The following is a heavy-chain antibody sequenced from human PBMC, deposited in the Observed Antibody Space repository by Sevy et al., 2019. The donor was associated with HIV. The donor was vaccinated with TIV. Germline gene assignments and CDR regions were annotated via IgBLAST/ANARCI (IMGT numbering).Heavy chain of an antibody. D-gene: IGHD6-13*01. J-gene: IGHJ5*02. V-gene: IGHV3-48*02. Sequence: GGSLRLSCAASGFTFSSYSMNWVRQAPGKGLEWVSYISSSSSTIYYADSVKGRFTISRDNAKNSLYLQMNSLRDEDTAVYYCARGAAHSSSWYMDWFDPSGQGTLVTVSS. CDR3: ARGAAHSSSWYMDWFDP. CDR2: ISSSSSTI. CDR1: GFTFSSYS.